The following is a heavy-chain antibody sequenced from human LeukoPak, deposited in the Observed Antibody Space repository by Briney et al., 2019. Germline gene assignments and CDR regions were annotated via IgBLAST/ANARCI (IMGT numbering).Heavy chain of an antibody. CDR2: IIPIFGIA. V-gene: IGHV1-69*04. CDR1: GSTFSSYA. CDR3: ARDGACGTNGVCYGST. D-gene: IGHD2-8*01. J-gene: IGHJ4*02. Sequence: SVKVSCKASGSTFSSYAISWVRQAPGQGLEWMGRIIPIFGIANYAQKFQGRVTITADKSTSTAYMELSSLRSEDTAVYYCARDGACGTNGVCYGSTWGQGTLVTVSS.